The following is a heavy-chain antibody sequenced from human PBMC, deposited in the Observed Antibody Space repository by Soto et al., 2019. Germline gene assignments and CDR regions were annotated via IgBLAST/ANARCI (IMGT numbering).Heavy chain of an antibody. D-gene: IGHD3-3*01. V-gene: IGHV3-23*01. Sequence: PGGSLRLSCAASGFTFSSYAMSWVRQAPGKGLEWVSAISGSGGSTYYADSVKGRFTISRDNSKNTLYLQMNSLRAEDTAVYYCANNYDFWSGYPYTPNDYWGQGTLVTVSS. J-gene: IGHJ4*02. CDR2: ISGSGGST. CDR3: ANNYDFWSGYPYTPNDY. CDR1: GFTFSSYA.